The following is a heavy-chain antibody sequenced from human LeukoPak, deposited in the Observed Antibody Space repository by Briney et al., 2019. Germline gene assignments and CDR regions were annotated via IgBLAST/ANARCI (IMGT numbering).Heavy chain of an antibody. CDR2: MNPNSGNT. CDR3: AREGFLEWLLYTDYYYGMDV. V-gene: IGHV1-8*02. D-gene: IGHD3-3*01. J-gene: IGHJ6*02. CDR1: GYTFTSYA. Sequence: ASVKVSCKASGYTFTSYAMHWVRQATGQGLEWMGWMNPNSGNTGYAQKFQGRVTMTRNTSISTAYMELSSLRSEDTAVYYCAREGFLEWLLYTDYYYGMDVWGQGTTVTVSS.